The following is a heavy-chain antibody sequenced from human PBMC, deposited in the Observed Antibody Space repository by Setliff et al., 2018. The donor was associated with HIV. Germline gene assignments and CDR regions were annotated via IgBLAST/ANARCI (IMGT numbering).Heavy chain of an antibody. D-gene: IGHD6-19*01. CDR3: ARGKQWLPHVY. J-gene: IGHJ4*02. CDR2: INHSGST. V-gene: IGHV4-34*01. Sequence: LSLTCAVYGGSFSGYYWTWIRQPPGKELEWIGEINHSGSTNYNPSLKSRVTISIDTFKNQFSLNMSSVTAADTAVYYCARGKQWLPHVYWGQGTLVTVSS. CDR1: GGSFSGYY.